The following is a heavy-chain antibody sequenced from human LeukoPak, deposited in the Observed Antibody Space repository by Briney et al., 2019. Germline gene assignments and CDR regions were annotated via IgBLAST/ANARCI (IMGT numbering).Heavy chain of an antibody. V-gene: IGHV1-2*02. D-gene: IGHD3-10*01. Sequence: SVKVSCKASGYTFTGYYMHWVRPAPGRGLAWMGWINPNSGGTNYAQKFQGRVTMTRDTSISTAYMELSRLRSDDTAVYYCARGPFITMVRRVIPNWFDPWGQGTLVTVSS. CDR1: GYTFTGYY. CDR3: ARGPFITMVRRVIPNWFDP. J-gene: IGHJ5*02. CDR2: INPNSGGT.